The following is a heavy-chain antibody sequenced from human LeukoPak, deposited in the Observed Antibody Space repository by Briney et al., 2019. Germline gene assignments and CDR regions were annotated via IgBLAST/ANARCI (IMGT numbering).Heavy chain of an antibody. CDR1: GGSISSSSYY. J-gene: IGHJ3*02. D-gene: IGHD3-22*01. V-gene: IGHV4-39*07. Sequence: PSETLSLTCTVSGGSISSSSYYWGWVRQPPGKGLEWIGSIYYSGSTYYNPSLKSRVTISVDTSKNQFSLKLSSVTAADTAVYYCARRGYYYDSSGYPFDCDAFDIWGQGTMVTVSS. CDR2: IYYSGST. CDR3: ARRGYYYDSSGYPFDCDAFDI.